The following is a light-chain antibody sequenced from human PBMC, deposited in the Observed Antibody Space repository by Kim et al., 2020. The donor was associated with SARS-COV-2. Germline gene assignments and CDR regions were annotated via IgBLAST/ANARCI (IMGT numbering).Light chain of an antibody. Sequence: AIQLTQSPSSLSASVGDRVTITCRASQGISSALAWYQQKPGKAPKLLIYDASSLESGVPSRFSGSGSGTEFTLTISSLQAEDFAIYYCQQLDNYPYTFGQGTKLEI. J-gene: IGKJ2*01. CDR3: QQLDNYPYT. CDR2: DAS. V-gene: IGKV1D-13*01. CDR1: QGISSA.